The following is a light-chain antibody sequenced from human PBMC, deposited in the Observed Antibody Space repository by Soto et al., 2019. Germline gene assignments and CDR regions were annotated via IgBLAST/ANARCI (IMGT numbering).Light chain of an antibody. CDR1: QSVSSSY. CDR2: GAS. Sequence: EIVLTQSPGTLSLSPGERATLSCRASQSVSSSYLAWYQQKPGQAPRLLIYGASSRATGIPDRSSGSGSGTDFTLTISGLEPEDFAVYYCQQYGSSPPLTFGGGTKVDIK. V-gene: IGKV3-20*01. J-gene: IGKJ4*01. CDR3: QQYGSSPPLT.